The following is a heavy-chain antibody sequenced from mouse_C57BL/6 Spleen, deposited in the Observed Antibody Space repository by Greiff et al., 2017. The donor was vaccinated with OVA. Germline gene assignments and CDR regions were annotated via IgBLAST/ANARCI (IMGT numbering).Heavy chain of an antibody. CDR1: GFTFTTYA. CDR3: VRPIYYDYDGDAMDY. J-gene: IGHJ4*01. D-gene: IGHD2-4*01. V-gene: IGHV10-3*01. Sequence: EVHLVESGGGLVQPKGSLKLSCAASGFTFTTYAMHWVRQAPGKGFEWVARIRSKSSNYATYYADSVKDRFTISRDDSQSMLYLQMNNLKTEDTAMYYCVRPIYYDYDGDAMDYWGQGTSVTVSS. CDR2: IRSKSSNYAT.